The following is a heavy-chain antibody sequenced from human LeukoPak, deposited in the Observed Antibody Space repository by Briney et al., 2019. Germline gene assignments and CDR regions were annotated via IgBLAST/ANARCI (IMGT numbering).Heavy chain of an antibody. J-gene: IGHJ4*02. Sequence: SETLSLTCAVSGGSISSGGYSWSWIRQPPGKGLEWIGYIYHSGSTYYNPSLKSRVTISVDRSKNQFSLKLGSVTAADTAVYYCARVTYYDSSEALDYWGQGTLVTVSS. CDR1: GGSISSGGYS. D-gene: IGHD3-22*01. CDR2: IYHSGST. CDR3: ARVTYYDSSEALDY. V-gene: IGHV4-30-2*01.